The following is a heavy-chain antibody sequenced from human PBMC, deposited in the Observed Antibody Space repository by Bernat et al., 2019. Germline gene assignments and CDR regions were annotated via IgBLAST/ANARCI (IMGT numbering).Heavy chain of an antibody. V-gene: IGHV3-33*01. CDR1: GFTFSSHG. J-gene: IGHJ4*02. CDR3: AREHIVGSTRGFDY. D-gene: IGHD1-26*01. Sequence: QVQLVVSGGGVVQPGESLRLSCAASGFTFSSHGMHWVRQAPGKGLEWVAVIWHDGSNENYAESVKGRFTISRDNSESTLYLQMNSLRAEDSALYYCAREHIVGSTRGFDYWGQGTLVTVSS. CDR2: IWHDGSNE.